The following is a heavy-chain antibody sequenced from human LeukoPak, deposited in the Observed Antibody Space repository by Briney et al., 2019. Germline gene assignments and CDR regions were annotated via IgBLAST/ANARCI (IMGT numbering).Heavy chain of an antibody. Sequence: ASVKVSCKASGYTFTSYYMHWVRQAPGQGLEWMGIINPSGGSTSYAQKFQGRVTMTRDTSTSTVYTELSSLRSEDTAVYYCASRRIAAAGTGTIDYWGQGTLVTVSS. V-gene: IGHV1-46*03. J-gene: IGHJ4*02. CDR3: ASRRIAAAGTGTIDY. D-gene: IGHD6-13*01. CDR1: GYTFTSYY. CDR2: INPSGGST.